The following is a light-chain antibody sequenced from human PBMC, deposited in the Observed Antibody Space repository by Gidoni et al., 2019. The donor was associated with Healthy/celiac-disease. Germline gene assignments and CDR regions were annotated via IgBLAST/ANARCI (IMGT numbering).Light chain of an antibody. V-gene: IGKV3-15*01. CDR2: GAS. Sequence: EIVMTQSPATQSVSPGERATLSCRASQSVSSNLAWYQQKPGQAPRLLIYGASTRATGIPARFSGSGSGTEFTLTISSLQSEDFAVYYCQQYNNWPPAFXGXTQVEIK. J-gene: IGKJ4*01. CDR3: QQYNNWPPA. CDR1: QSVSSN.